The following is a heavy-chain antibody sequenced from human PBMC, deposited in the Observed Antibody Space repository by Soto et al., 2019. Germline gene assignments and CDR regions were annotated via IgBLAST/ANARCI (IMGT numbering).Heavy chain of an antibody. CDR3: ARRYGYSFDY. CDR2: IYYSGSN. V-gene: IGHV4-59*08. J-gene: IGHJ4*02. D-gene: IGHD1-1*01. Sequence: QVQLQESGPGPVKPSETLSLTFTFSGGSISSYYWGWIRQPPGKGLEWIGYIYYSGSNNYNPSLKSRVTISVDTSKNQFSLKLSSVTAADTAVYYCARRYGYSFDYWGQGTLVTVSS. CDR1: GGSISSYY.